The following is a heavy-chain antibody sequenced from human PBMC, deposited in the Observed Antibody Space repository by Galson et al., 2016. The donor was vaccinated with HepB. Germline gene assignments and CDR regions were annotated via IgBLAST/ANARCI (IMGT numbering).Heavy chain of an antibody. Sequence: SLRLSCAASGFTFTSTWMSWVRQAPGKGLEWVGRIKSKTDGGTTDYAAPVKGRFTVSRDDSKNTLYLQMSSLKAEDTAVYYCTTGGGIVTAGTVGYWGQGTLVTVSS. V-gene: IGHV3-15*01. D-gene: IGHD2-2*01. J-gene: IGHJ4*02. CDR2: IKSKTDGGTT. CDR1: GFTFTSTW. CDR3: TTGGGIVTAGTVGY.